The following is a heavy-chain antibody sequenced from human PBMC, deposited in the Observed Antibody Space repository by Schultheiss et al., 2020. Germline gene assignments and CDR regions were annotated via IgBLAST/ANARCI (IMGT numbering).Heavy chain of an antibody. Sequence: SETLSLTCTVSGGSISSGSYYWSWIRQPAGKGLEWIGRIYTSGSTNYNPSLKSRVTISVDTSKNQFSLKLSSVTAADTAVYYCAALPMITMIARVPDAFVIWGQGTMVTVSS. CDR3: AALPMITMIARVPDAFVI. D-gene: IGHD3-22*01. CDR2: IYTSGST. J-gene: IGHJ3*02. CDR1: GGSISSGSYY. V-gene: IGHV4-61*02.